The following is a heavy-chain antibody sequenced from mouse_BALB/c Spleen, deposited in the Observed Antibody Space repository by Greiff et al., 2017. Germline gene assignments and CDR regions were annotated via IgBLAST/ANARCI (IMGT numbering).Heavy chain of an antibody. CDR2: INPSTGYT. CDR1: GYTFTSYW. D-gene: IGHD2-13*01. Sequence: VKLVESGAELAKPGASVKMSCKASGYTFTSYWMHWVKQRPGQGLEWIGYINPSTGYTEYNQKFKDKATLTADKSSSTAYMQLSSLTSEDSAVYYCARSIGLLRSSYAMDYWGQGTSVTVSS. CDR3: ARSIGLLRSSYAMDY. J-gene: IGHJ4*01. V-gene: IGHV1-7*01.